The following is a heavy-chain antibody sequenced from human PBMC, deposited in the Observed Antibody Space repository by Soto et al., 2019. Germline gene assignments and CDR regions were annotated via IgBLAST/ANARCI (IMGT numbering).Heavy chain of an antibody. V-gene: IGHV1-18*01. CDR3: ARDLVVVPAATGSATYYYYGMDV. CDR2: ISAYNGNT. D-gene: IGHD2-2*01. CDR1: GYTFTSYG. Sequence: GASVKVSCKASGYTFTSYGISWVRQAPGQGLEWMGWISAYNGNTNYAQKLQGRVTMTTDTSTSTAYMELRSLRSDDTAVYYCARDLVVVPAATGSATYYYYGMDVWGQGTTVTVSS. J-gene: IGHJ6*02.